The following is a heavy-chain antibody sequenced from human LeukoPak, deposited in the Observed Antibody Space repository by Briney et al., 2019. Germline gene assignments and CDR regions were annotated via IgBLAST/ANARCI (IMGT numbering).Heavy chain of an antibody. J-gene: IGHJ4*02. V-gene: IGHV3-30*18. CDR3: VKQGWQYQLLYFDY. CDR1: GFTFSSYG. CDR2: ISYDGSNK. Sequence: GGSLRLSCAASGFTFSSYGMHWVRQAPGKGLEWVAVISYDGSNKYYADSVKGRFTISRDNSKNTLYLQMNSLRAEDTAVYYCVKQGWQYQLLYFDYWGQGTLVTVSS. D-gene: IGHD2-2*01.